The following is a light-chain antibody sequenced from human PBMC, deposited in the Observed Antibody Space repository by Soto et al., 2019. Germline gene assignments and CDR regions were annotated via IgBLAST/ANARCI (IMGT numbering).Light chain of an antibody. Sequence: QSALTEPASVSGSPGQSITISCTGTSIDVCGYNYVSWYQQHPGKAPKLMIYEVSNRPSGVSNRCSGSKSGNTASLTISGLXAEDEADYYCSSYTSSSTLYVFGTGTKVTVL. CDR2: EVS. J-gene: IGLJ1*01. V-gene: IGLV2-14*01. CDR3: SSYTSSSTLYV. CDR1: SIDVCGYNY.